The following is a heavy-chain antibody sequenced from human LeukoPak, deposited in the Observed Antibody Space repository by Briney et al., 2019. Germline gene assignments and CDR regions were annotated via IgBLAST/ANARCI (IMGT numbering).Heavy chain of an antibody. V-gene: IGHV3-21*01. Sequence: GGSLRLSCAASGFTFSSYWMSWVRQAPGKGLEWVSSISSSGSYKYYADSLKGRFTISRDNAQNSLYLQMNSLRAEDTAVYFCARIPYGSGNQFDYWGQGTLVSVSS. J-gene: IGHJ4*02. CDR3: ARIPYGSGNQFDY. D-gene: IGHD3-10*01. CDR1: GFTFSSYW. CDR2: ISSSGSYK.